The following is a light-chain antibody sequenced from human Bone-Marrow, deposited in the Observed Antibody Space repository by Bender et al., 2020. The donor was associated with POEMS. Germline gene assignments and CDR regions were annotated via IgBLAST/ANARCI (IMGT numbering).Light chain of an antibody. J-gene: IGLJ1*01. Sequence: QSVLTQAPSASGTPGQRVTISCSGSTFNIGRNYVYWYQQLPGTAPTVVIYKNNQRPSGVPDRFSGSKSGTSASLTISGLHSEDEADYYCASWDDSLTLYVFGSGTKVTVL. CDR2: KNN. CDR3: ASWDDSLTLYV. CDR1: TFNIGRNY. V-gene: IGLV1-47*01.